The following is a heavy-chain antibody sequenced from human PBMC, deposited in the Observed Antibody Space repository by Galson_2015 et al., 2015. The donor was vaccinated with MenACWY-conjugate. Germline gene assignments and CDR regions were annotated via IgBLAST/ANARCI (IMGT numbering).Heavy chain of an antibody. CDR1: GFIFNTYW. J-gene: IGHJ4*02. CDR3: AKSREASFYFDS. CDR2: INPGGSST. V-gene: IGHV3-74*01. Sequence: SLRLSCAASGFIFNTYWTHWVRQAPGKGLVWVSRINPGGSSTTYADSVKDRFTISRDNAKNTLYLQMNSLRPEDTAVFYCAKSREASFYFDSWGQGTLVTVSS.